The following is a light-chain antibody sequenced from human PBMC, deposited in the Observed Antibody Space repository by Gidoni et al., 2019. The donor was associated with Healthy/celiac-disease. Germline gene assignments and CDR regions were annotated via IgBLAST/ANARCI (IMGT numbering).Light chain of an antibody. V-gene: IGKV3-11*01. CDR3: QQRSNWPYT. CDR1: QSVSSY. CDR2: DAS. J-gene: IGKJ2*01. Sequence: EIVLTQSPATLSLSPGERATLSCRASQSVSSYLAWYQQKTGQAPRLLIYDASNRATGIQARFSGSGSGTDFTLTISSLEPEDFAVYYCQQRSNWPYTFGQGTKLEIK.